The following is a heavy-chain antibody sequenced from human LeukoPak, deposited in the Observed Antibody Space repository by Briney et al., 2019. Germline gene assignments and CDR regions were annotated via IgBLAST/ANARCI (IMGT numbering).Heavy chain of an antibody. J-gene: IGHJ4*02. D-gene: IGHD4-17*01. CDR2: INWNGGST. CDR1: GFTFDDYG. CDR3: ARGYYGASFDY. V-gene: IGHV3-20*01. Sequence: PGGSLRLSCAASGFTFDDYGMSWVRQAPGKGLEWVSGINWNGGSTGYADSVKGRFTISRDNAKNSLYLQMNSLRAEDTALYHSARGYYGASFDYWGQGTLVTVSS.